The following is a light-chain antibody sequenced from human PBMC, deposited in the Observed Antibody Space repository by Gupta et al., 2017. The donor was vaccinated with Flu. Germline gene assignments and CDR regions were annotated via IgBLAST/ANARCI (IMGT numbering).Light chain of an antibody. Sequence: VTPGSPSSISCRSSQSLLHSNGYNYLDWYLQKPGQSPQLLIYLGSNRASGVPDRFSGSGSGTDFTLKISRVEAEDVGVYYCMQALQTPRTFGQGTKLEIK. V-gene: IGKV2-28*01. J-gene: IGKJ2*02. CDR3: MQALQTPRT. CDR2: LGS. CDR1: QSLLHSNGYNY.